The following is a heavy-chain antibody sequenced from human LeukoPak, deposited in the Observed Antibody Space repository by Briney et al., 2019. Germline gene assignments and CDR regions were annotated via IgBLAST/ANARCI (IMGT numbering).Heavy chain of an antibody. Sequence: GGSLRLSCAASGFTFSSYVMSWVRQAPGKGLEWVSAISGSGGGTYYADSVKGRFTISRDNSKNTLYLQMNSLRAEDTAVYYCAKDWRRGYSYGFDYWGQGTLVTVSS. CDR1: GFTFSSYV. CDR2: ISGSGGGT. CDR3: AKDWRRGYSYGFDY. J-gene: IGHJ4*02. D-gene: IGHD5-18*01. V-gene: IGHV3-23*01.